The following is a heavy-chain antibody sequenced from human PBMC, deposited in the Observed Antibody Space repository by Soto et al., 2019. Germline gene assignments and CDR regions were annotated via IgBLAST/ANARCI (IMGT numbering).Heavy chain of an antibody. CDR3: VCGGNFFIY. CDR2: MDQDGSET. D-gene: IGHD3-16*01. J-gene: IGHJ4*02. V-gene: IGHV3-7*01. Sequence: EVQLVESGGGLVLPGGSLRLSCAASGFTFSTYWMTWVRQPPGKGLEWVANMDQDGSETYYVDSVRGRFNVSRDNAKNSLYLQMNSLRVEDTAVYYCVCGGNFFIYWGQGTLVTVSP. CDR1: GFTFSTYW.